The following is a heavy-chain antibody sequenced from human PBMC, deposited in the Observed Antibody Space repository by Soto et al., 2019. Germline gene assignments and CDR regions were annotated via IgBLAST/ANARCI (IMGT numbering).Heavy chain of an antibody. D-gene: IGHD3-22*01. CDR3: ARDYFDSSDYTTNWFDP. J-gene: IGHJ5*02. CDR2: IYHTGNA. V-gene: IGHV4-39*01. Sequence: SETQSLTCSFSGDSIGNSRFYWAWIRQPPGEGLEWIGSIYHTGNAYYNPSLKSRVTIFVDTSKNQFSLKLTSVTAADTALYYCARDYFDSSDYTTNWFDPWGQGALVTSPQ. CDR1: GDSIGNSRFY.